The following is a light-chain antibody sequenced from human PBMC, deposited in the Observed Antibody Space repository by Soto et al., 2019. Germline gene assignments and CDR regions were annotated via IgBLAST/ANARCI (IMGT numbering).Light chain of an antibody. CDR3: QQCSNWPLIT. CDR2: GAS. V-gene: IGKV3D-15*01. Sequence: EIMMTQSPATLSVSPGERATLSCRASQGVGSTLAWYQQIPGQTPRLLIYGASSRATGIPARFSGSGSGTEFTLTISSLEPEDFAVYYCQQCSNWPLITFGQGTRLEIK. J-gene: IGKJ5*01. CDR1: QGVGST.